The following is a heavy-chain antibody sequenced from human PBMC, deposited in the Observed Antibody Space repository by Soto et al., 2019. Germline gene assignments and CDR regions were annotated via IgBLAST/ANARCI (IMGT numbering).Heavy chain of an antibody. D-gene: IGHD6-6*01. CDR1: GYTFTSYG. CDR2: ISAYNGNT. J-gene: IGHJ6*02. V-gene: IGHV1-18*01. CDR3: ARVADSSSIHWEGPYYYYGMDV. Sequence: ASVKVSCKASGYTFTSYGISWVRQAPGQGLEWMGWISAYNGNTNYAQKLQGRVTMTTDTSTSTAYMELRSLRSDDTAVYYCARVADSSSIHWEGPYYYYGMDVWGQGTTVTVSS.